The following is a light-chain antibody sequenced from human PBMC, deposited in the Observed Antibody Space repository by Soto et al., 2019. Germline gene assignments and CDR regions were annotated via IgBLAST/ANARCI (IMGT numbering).Light chain of an antibody. V-gene: IGLV1-40*01. CDR1: SSNIGADYD. CDR2: GNT. Sequence: QAVVTQPPSVSGAPGQRVTISCTGSSSNIGADYDVQWYQQVPGTAPKLLIYGNTNRPSGVPDRFSGSISGTSASLAISGLQAEDEADYYCQSPDSSLSAHVVFGGGTKLTVL. CDR3: QSPDSSLSAHVV. J-gene: IGLJ2*01.